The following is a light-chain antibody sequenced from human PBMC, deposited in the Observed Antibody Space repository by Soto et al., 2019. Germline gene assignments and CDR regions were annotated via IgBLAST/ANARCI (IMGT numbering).Light chain of an antibody. CDR3: QQYGSSPRT. CDR2: GAS. Sequence: MVLTQSPGTLSLSPGERATLSCRASQSVSSSYLAWYQQKPGQAPRLLIYGASSRATGIPDMFSGSGSGTDFTLTISRLEPDDCAVYYCQQYGSSPRTFGQGSKVEFK. CDR1: QSVSSSY. J-gene: IGKJ1*01. V-gene: IGKV3-20*01.